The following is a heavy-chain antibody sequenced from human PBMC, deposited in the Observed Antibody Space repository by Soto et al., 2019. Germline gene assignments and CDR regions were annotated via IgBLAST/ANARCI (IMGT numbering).Heavy chain of an antibody. CDR3: AXEGSGYYDY. CDR2: ISYDGSNK. J-gene: IGHJ4*02. V-gene: IGHV3-30*03. D-gene: IGHD3-3*01. Sequence: GGSLRLSCAASGFTFSSYGMHWVRQAPGKGLEWVAVISYDGSNKYYADSVKGRFTISRDNAKNSLYLQMNSLRAEDTAVYYCAXEGSGYYDYWGQGTLVTVSS. CDR1: GFTFSSYG.